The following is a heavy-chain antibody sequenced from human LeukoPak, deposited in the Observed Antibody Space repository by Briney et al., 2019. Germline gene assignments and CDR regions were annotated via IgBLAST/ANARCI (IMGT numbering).Heavy chain of an antibody. D-gene: IGHD2-2*01. CDR1: GGSFSGYY. Sequence: PSETLSLTCAVYGGSFSGYYWSWIRQPPGKGLEWIGEINHSGSTNYNPSLKSRVTISVDTSKNQFSLKLSSVTAADTAVYYCASVLFRLGYCSSTSCPSYFDYWGQGTLVTVSS. J-gene: IGHJ4*02. V-gene: IGHV4-34*01. CDR3: ASVLFRLGYCSSTSCPSYFDY. CDR2: INHSGST.